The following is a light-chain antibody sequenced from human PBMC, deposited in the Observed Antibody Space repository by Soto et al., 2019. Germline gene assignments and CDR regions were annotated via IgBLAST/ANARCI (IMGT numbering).Light chain of an antibody. CDR3: QQYGSSPPT. V-gene: IGKV1-5*01. Sequence: DIQMTQSHSTLSASVGDIVTITFRAIQTISTWLAWYQQKPGKAPELLVYDASTLESGVPSRFSGSGSGTDFTLTINRLEPEHFALYYCQQYGSSPPTFGQGTKVDIK. CDR2: DAS. CDR1: QTISTW. J-gene: IGKJ1*01.